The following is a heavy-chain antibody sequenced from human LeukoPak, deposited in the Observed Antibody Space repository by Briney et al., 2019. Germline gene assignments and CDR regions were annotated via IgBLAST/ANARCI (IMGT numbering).Heavy chain of an antibody. D-gene: IGHD6-19*01. Sequence: SETRSLTCTVSGGSISSYYWSWIRQPPGKGLEWIGYIYYSGTTNYNPSLKSRVTISVDTSKNQFSLRLNSVTAADTAVYFCARRFNSVWYFDYWGQGTLVTVSS. CDR2: IYYSGTT. CDR1: GGSISSYY. V-gene: IGHV4-59*08. CDR3: ARRFNSVWYFDY. J-gene: IGHJ4*02.